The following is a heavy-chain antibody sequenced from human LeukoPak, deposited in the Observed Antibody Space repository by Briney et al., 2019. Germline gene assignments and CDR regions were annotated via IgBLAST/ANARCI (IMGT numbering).Heavy chain of an antibody. Sequence: TGGSLRLSCAASGFTFSRYAMSGVRQAPGKGLEWVCGISSSGESPYYADSVKGQFTISRDNSKNTLYLEINSLRAEDTAVYYCAKKSRDGYNPFDYLGQGTLVTVSS. CDR3: AKKSRDGYNPFDY. V-gene: IGHV3-23*01. CDR2: ISSSGESP. J-gene: IGHJ4*02. D-gene: IGHD5-24*01. CDR1: GFTFSRYA.